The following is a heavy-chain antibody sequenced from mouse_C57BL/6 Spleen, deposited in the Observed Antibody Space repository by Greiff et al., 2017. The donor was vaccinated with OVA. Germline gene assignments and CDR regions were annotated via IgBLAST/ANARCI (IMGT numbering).Heavy chain of an antibody. CDR1: GYTFTSYW. V-gene: IGHV1-59*01. J-gene: IGHJ4*01. Sequence: QVQLQQPGAELVRPGTSVKLSCKASGYTFTSYWIHWVKQRPGQGLEWIGVIDPSDSYTNYNQKFKGKATLIVDTSSSTAYMQLSSLTSEDSAVYYCARGGYYVEDYAMDYWGQGTSVTVSS. CDR2: IDPSDSYT. CDR3: ARGGYYVEDYAMDY. D-gene: IGHD2-3*01.